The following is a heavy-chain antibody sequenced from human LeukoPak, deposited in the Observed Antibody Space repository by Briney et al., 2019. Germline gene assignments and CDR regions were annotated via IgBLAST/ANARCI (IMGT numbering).Heavy chain of an antibody. V-gene: IGHV1-8*01. CDR2: MNPNSGNT. CDR3: ARSYGSGSYEFDY. CDR1: GYTFTSHD. J-gene: IGHJ4*02. Sequence: GASVKVSCKASGYTFTSHDINLVRQAPGQGLEWMGWMNPNSGNTGYAQKFQGRVTMTRNTSISTAYMELSSLRSEDTAVYYCARSYGSGSYEFDYWGQGTLVTVSS. D-gene: IGHD3-10*01.